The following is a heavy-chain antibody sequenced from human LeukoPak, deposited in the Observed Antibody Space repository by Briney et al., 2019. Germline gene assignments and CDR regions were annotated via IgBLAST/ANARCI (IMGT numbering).Heavy chain of an antibody. D-gene: IGHD3-10*01. V-gene: IGHV5-10-1*04. CDR1: GYSFTSYW. CDR2: IDPSDSYT. J-gene: IGHJ6*02. Sequence: GASLRISCKGSGYSFTSYWISWVRQMPGKGLEWMGRIDPSDSYTNYSPSFQGQVTISADKSISTAYLQWSSLKASDTAMYYCARFGETTYYGSGSYYSLYYYYGMDVWGQGTTVTVSS. CDR3: ARFGETTYYGSGSYYSLYYYYGMDV.